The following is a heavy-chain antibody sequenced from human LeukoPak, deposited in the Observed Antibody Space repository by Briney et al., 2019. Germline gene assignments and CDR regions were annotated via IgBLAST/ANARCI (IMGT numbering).Heavy chain of an antibody. V-gene: IGHV3-74*01. CDR1: GFTFSSYS. J-gene: IGHJ4*02. CDR3: AGWDYQHEPHFDY. CDR2: IKTDGSST. Sequence: GGSLRLSCAASGFTFSSYSMNWVRQAPGKGLVWVSRIKTDGSSTNYADSVKGRFTISRDNAKNTLYLQMNSLRAEDTAVYYCAGWDYQHEPHFDYWGQGTLVTVSS. D-gene: IGHD1-7*01.